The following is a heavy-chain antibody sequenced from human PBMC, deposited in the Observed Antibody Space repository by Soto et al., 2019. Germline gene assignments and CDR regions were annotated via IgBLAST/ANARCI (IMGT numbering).Heavy chain of an antibody. Sequence: PGGSLRLSCAASGFTFSSYGMHWVRQAPGKGLEWVAVISYDGSNKYYADSVKGRFTISRDNSKNTLYLQMNSLRAEDTAVYYCASNYAYAEGYYYYGIDVWGQGTTVTVSS. CDR1: GFTFSSYG. V-gene: IGHV3-30*03. D-gene: IGHD3-16*01. CDR3: ASNYAYAEGYYYYGIDV. CDR2: ISYDGSNK. J-gene: IGHJ6*02.